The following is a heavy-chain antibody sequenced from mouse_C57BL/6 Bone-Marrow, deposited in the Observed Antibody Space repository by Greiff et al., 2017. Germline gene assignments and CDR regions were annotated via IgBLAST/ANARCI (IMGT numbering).Heavy chain of an antibody. D-gene: IGHD3-3*01. V-gene: IGHV5-17*01. CDR1: GFTFSASG. CDR2: ISSGSSTI. J-gene: IGHJ2*01. CDR3: ARQGWDFDY. Sequence: EVQVVESGGGLVKPGGSLKLSCAASGFTFSASGMHWVRQAPEKGLEWVAYISSGSSTIYYADTVKGRFTISRDNAKNTLFLQMTSLRSEDTAMYYCARQGWDFDYWGQGTTLTVSS.